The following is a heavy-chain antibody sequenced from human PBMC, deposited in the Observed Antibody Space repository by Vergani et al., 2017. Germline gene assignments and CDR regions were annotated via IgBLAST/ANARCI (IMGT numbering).Heavy chain of an antibody. D-gene: IGHD5-24*01. V-gene: IGHV3-21*01. CDR3: ATDKMIGRWMQFVY. Sequence: EVQLVESGGGLVQPGGSLRLSCAASGFTFTSHSMNWVRQAPGKGLEWVSTINSRSNYIHYADSVKGRFIISRDNANNSVYLQMNSLRVEDTAVYYCATDKMIGRWMQFVYWGQGTLVSVSS. J-gene: IGHJ4*02. CDR1: GFTFTSHS. CDR2: INSRSNYI.